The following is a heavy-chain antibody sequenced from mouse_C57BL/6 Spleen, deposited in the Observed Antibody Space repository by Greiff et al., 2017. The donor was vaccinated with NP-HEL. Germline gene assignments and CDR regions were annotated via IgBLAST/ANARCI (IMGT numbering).Heavy chain of an antibody. CDR2: IRNKANAYTT. CDR1: GFTFTDYY. CDR3: ARYIWDRGYFDV. V-gene: IGHV7-3*01. J-gene: IGHJ1*03. D-gene: IGHD3-3*01. Sequence: EVMLVESGGGLVQPGGSLSLSCAASGFTFTDYYMSWVRQPPGKALEWLGFIRNKANAYTTEYSASVKGRFTISRDNSQSILYLQMNALRAEDSATYYCARYIWDRGYFDVWGTGTTVTVSS.